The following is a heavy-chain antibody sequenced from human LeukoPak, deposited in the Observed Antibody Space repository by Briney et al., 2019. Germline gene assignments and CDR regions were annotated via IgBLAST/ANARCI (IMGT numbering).Heavy chain of an antibody. J-gene: IGHJ4*02. Sequence: SETLSLTCAVYGGSFSGYYWSWIRQPPGKGLEWIGESNHSGSTNYNPSLKSRVTISVDTSKNQFSLKLSSVTAADTAVYYCARGLVLMVYAIGFDYWGQGTLVTVSS. CDR1: GGSFSGYY. V-gene: IGHV4-34*01. CDR2: SNHSGST. D-gene: IGHD2-8*01. CDR3: ARGLVLMVYAIGFDY.